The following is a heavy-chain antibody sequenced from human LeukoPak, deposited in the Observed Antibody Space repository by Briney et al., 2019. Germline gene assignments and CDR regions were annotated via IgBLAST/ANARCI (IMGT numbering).Heavy chain of an antibody. CDR3: AKDPHRGGGILLYYFDY. J-gene: IGHJ4*02. V-gene: IGHV3-23*01. CDR2: ISGSGGST. Sequence: GGSLRLSCAASGFTFSSYGMSWVRQAPGKGLEWVSAISGSGGSTYYADSVKGRFTISRDNSKNTLYLQMNSLRAEDTVVYYCAKDPHRGGGILLYYFDYWGQGTLVTVSS. CDR1: GFTFSSYG. D-gene: IGHD2-15*01.